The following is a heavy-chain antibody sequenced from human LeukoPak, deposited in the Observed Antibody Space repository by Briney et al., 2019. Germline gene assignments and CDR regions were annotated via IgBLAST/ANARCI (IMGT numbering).Heavy chain of an antibody. D-gene: IGHD2-15*01. CDR1: GGSISSSSYY. Sequence: SETLSLTCTVSGGSISSSSYYWGWIRQPPGKWLEWIWYIYYIGRTNSNPSLKSRVTISVDTSKNQFSLKLSSVTAADTAVYYCARGRVAAPYYYYYMDVWGKGTTVTVSS. V-gene: IGHV4-61*05. CDR3: ARGRVAAPYYYYYMDV. CDR2: IYYIGRT. J-gene: IGHJ6*03.